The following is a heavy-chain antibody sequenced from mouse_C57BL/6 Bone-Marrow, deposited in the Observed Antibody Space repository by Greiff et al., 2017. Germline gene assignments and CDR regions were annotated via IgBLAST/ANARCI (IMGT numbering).Heavy chain of an antibody. Sequence: EVKVVESGGGLVQPGGSLKLSCAASGFTFSDYGMAWVRQAPRKGPEGVAFISNLAYSIYYADTVTGRFTISRENAKNTLYLEMSSLRSEDTAMYYCARYDYDGDAMDYWGQGTSVTVSS. CDR3: ARYDYDGDAMDY. V-gene: IGHV5-15*01. D-gene: IGHD2-4*01. CDR2: ISNLAYSI. CDR1: GFTFSDYG. J-gene: IGHJ4*01.